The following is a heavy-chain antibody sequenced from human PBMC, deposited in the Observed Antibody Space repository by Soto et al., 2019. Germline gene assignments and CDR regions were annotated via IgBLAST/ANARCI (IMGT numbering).Heavy chain of an antibody. J-gene: IGHJ5*02. CDR2: INPDNGNT. V-gene: IGHV1-3*01. CDR3: ARGIATGQLDP. D-gene: IGHD2-15*01. CDR1: GYTFTRYT. Sequence: QVQLVQSGAEVKKPGASVKISCKASGYTFTRYTMNWVRQAPGQRLEWMGWINPDNGNTKSSQKFQDRVIITRDTPASTAYIDLSSLRSDDTAVYYCARGIATGQLDPWGQGTLVTVSS.